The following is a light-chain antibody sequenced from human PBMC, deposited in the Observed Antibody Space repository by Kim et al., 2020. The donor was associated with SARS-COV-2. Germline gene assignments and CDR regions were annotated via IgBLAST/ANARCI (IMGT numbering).Light chain of an antibody. CDR2: GAS. CDR3: QQYNNWPPWT. Sequence: SPGDRATLSCRASQSVSSSLAGYQQKPGQAPRLLIYGASTRATGIPARFSGSGSGTEFTLTISSLQSEDFAVYYCQQYNNWPPWTFGQGTKVDIK. J-gene: IGKJ1*01. V-gene: IGKV3-15*01. CDR1: QSVSSS.